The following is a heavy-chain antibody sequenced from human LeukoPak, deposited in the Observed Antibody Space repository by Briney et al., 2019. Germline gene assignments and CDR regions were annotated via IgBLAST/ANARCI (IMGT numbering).Heavy chain of an antibody. J-gene: IGHJ4*02. Sequence: GGSQRLSCAASGFTFSSYAMSWARQAPGKGLEWVSVIYSGGSTYYADSVKGRFTISRDNSKNTLYLQMNSLRAEDTAVYYCAVDPLGYYGSGSYYNVGYWGQGTLVTVSS. V-gene: IGHV3-66*01. CDR2: IYSGGST. D-gene: IGHD3-10*01. CDR3: AVDPLGYYGSGSYYNVGY. CDR1: GFTFSSYA.